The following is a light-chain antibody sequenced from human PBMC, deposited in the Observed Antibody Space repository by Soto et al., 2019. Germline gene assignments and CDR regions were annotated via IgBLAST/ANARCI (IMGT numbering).Light chain of an antibody. Sequence: QSALTHPSSVSGSPGQSITISGTGTSSDIGHYDYVSWYQQHPGKAPKLMIYHVTYRPSGVSNRYSGSKSGNSASLTISGLQADDEADYYCCSLTTSHTYVFGSGTKVTV. CDR2: HVT. CDR3: CSLTTSHTYV. CDR1: SSDIGHYDY. V-gene: IGLV2-14*03. J-gene: IGLJ1*01.